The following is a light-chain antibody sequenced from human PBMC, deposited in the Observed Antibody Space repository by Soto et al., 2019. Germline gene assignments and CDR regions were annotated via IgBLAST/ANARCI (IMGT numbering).Light chain of an antibody. CDR1: SSDIGSYNR. J-gene: IGLJ2*01. CDR3: CSHVDTYTVV. Sequence: QSALTQPRSVSGSPGQSVTISCTGTSSDIGSYNRVSWFQQPPGEAPKLIIYDVTKRPSGVPDRFSGSKSGNTASLTISGLQAEDEADYYCCSHVDTYTVVFGGGTQLTVL. V-gene: IGLV2-11*01. CDR2: DVT.